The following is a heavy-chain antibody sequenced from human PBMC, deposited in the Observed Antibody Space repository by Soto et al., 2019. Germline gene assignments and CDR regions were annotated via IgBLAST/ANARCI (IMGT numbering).Heavy chain of an antibody. Sequence: PGGSLRLSCVASGFTFENYAMSWVRQAPGKGLEWVSAISGRGGTTYYSDSVKGRFTISRDNSKNTVYLQMNDLRVEDAAEYFCAKDSWAIFGVPAGEYYAMDVWGHGTTVTVSS. D-gene: IGHD3-3*01. CDR2: ISGRGGTT. V-gene: IGHV3-23*01. CDR3: AKDSWAIFGVPAGEYYAMDV. J-gene: IGHJ6*02. CDR1: GFTFENYA.